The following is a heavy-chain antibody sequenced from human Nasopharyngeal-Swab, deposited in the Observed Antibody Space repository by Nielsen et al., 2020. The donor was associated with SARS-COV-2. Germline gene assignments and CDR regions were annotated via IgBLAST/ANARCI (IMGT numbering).Heavy chain of an antibody. J-gene: IGHJ4*02. CDR2: INAGNGNT. V-gene: IGHV1-3*01. CDR1: CYTFSNCG. CDR3: TSLSSDYYNFDW. D-gene: IGHD1-26*01. Sequence: ASVKVSCKTSCYTFSNCGLQWVRRAPGQRLEWRGWINAGNGNTKYSQKFQGRVTITRDTSARTVYMELSRLKSDDTAMYYCTSLSSDYYNFDWWGQGTLVTVSS.